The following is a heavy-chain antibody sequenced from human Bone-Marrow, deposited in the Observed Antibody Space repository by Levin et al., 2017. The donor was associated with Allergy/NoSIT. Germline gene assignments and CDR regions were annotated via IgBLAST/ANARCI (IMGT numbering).Heavy chain of an antibody. CDR1: GFTFSDHY. V-gene: IGHV3-72*01. Sequence: PGGSLRLSCAASGFTFSDHYMDWVRQAPGKGLEWVGRTRNKANSYTTEYAASVKGRFTISRDDSGNSLYLQMNSLKTEDTAVYYCTRLGYCSGGSCYELVAYWGQGTLVTVSS. CDR2: TRNKANSYTT. J-gene: IGHJ4*02. D-gene: IGHD2-15*01. CDR3: TRLGYCSGGSCYELVAY.